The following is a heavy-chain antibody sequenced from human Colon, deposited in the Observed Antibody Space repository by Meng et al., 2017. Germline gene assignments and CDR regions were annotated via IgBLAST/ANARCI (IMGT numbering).Heavy chain of an antibody. V-gene: IGHV4-34*01. Sequence: QVQLQQWGAGLLKPSETLSLTCAVYSGSLSGYYWSWIRQPPGKELEWIGEINHSGSANYNPSLKSRVTISVDTSKNQFSLKLSSVTAADTAVYYCARLYAGNPGDYWGQGALVTVSS. J-gene: IGHJ4*02. CDR2: INHSGSA. D-gene: IGHD4-23*01. CDR3: ARLYAGNPGDY. CDR1: SGSLSGYY.